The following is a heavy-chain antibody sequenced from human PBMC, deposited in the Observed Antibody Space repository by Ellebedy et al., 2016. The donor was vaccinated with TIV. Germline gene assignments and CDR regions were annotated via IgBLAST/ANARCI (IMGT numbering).Heavy chain of an antibody. V-gene: IGHV5-51*01. CDR1: GDIFSTFW. J-gene: IGHJ4*02. CDR2: IYIGDSNV. CDR3: ARHMAAAGESPNYFDY. D-gene: IGHD6-13*01. Sequence: GESLKISCKGSGDIFSTFWIGWVRQMPGKGLEWMGIIYIGDSNVRYSPPFQGQVSISADKSISTSYLQWSSLKASDTAMYYCARHMAAAGESPNYFDYWGQGTLVTVSS.